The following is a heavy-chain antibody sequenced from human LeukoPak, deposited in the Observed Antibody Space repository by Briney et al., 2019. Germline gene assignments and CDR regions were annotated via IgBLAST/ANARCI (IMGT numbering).Heavy chain of an antibody. J-gene: IGHJ4*02. CDR1: GFSFDDYA. CDR2: TSWNSGSI. Sequence: GGSLRLSCAASGFSFDDYAMHWVRQAPGKGLEWVSGTSWNSGSIGYADSVKGRFTISKDNVKNSLYLHMNTLRAEDTAFYYCAKGYSSGWSLPSDYWGQGTLVTVSS. D-gene: IGHD6-13*01. CDR3: AKGYSSGWSLPSDY. V-gene: IGHV3-9*01.